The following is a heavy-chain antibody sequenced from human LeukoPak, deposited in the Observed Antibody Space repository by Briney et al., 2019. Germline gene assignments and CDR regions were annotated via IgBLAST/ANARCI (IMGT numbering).Heavy chain of an antibody. D-gene: IGHD3-10*01. J-gene: IGHJ3*02. Sequence: ASVKVSCKASGYTFTSYYMHWVRQAPGQGLEWMGIINPSGGSTSYAQKFQGRVTMTRDTSTSTVYMELSSLRSEDTAVYYCAGPRGSGVWLRAFDIWGQGTMVTVSS. CDR2: INPSGGST. V-gene: IGHV1-46*01. CDR1: GYTFTSYY. CDR3: AGPRGSGVWLRAFDI.